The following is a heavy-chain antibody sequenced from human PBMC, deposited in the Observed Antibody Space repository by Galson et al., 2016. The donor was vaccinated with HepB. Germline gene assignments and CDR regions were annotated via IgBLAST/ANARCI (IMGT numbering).Heavy chain of an antibody. CDR2: IRSNGDST. CDR3: VRERYYYASRKQFYYFDY. Sequence: SLRLSCAASGFTFSSYAMHWVRQAPGKALELVSDIRSNGDSTNYADSVKGRFTISRGNVKNTLYLQMSSLRAEDTAVYYCVRERYYYASRKQFYYFDYWGQGTLVTVAS. J-gene: IGHJ4*02. CDR1: GFTFSSYA. V-gene: IGHV3-64D*06. D-gene: IGHD3-10*01.